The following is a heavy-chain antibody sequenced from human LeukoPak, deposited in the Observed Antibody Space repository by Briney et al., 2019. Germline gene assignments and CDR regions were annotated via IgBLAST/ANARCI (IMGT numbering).Heavy chain of an antibody. D-gene: IGHD5-12*01. CDR2: IFTSGST. Sequence: TSETLSLTCTVSGGSISSYYWSWIRQPAGKGPEWIGRIFTSGSTNYNPSLESRVTMSIDTSKNQFSLKLASVTAADTAVYYCARDRRGYSGYEGDPFDIWGQGSRVTVSS. CDR1: GGSISSYY. CDR3: ARDRRGYSGYEGDPFDI. V-gene: IGHV4-4*07. J-gene: IGHJ3*02.